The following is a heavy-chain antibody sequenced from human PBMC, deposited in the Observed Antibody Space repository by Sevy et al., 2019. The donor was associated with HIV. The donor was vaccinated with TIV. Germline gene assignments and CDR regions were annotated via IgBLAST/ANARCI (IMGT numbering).Heavy chain of an antibody. V-gene: IGHV4-59*08. D-gene: IGHD2-2*01. J-gene: IGHJ4*02. CDR1: DDSINSYY. Sequence: SETLSLTCSVSDDSINSYYWSWIRQPPGKGLEWIGYIYNNIGSTSYNPSLTSLVTISVDTSKNQFSLKLTSVTAADTAVYYCARGAVVIGTTATPVLDFWGLRSLVTVSS. CDR3: ARGAVVIGTTATPVLDF. CDR2: IYNNIGST.